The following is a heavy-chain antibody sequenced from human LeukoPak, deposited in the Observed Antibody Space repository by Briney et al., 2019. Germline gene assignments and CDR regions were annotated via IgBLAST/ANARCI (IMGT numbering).Heavy chain of an antibody. CDR3: TREGGVGS. D-gene: IGHD3-16*01. CDR1: GFSFSLYS. Sequence: KTGGSLRLSCVASGFSFSLYSMNWVRQAPGKGLEWVSTISGDSSGNYIDYADSVKGRFTISRDNAKNSVFLRMNGLRDDDTAVYYCTREGGVGSWGQGTLVSVSS. CDR2: ISGDSSGNYI. J-gene: IGHJ5*01. V-gene: IGHV3-21*01.